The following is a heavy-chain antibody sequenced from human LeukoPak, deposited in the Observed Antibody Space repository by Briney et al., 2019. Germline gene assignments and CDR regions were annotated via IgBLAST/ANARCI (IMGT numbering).Heavy chain of an antibody. Sequence: KPSETLSLTCAVYGGSFSGYYWSWIRQPPGKGLEWIGEINHSGSTNYNPSLKSRVTIAVDTSKNQFSLKLSSVTAADTAVYYCARGRGRSRFDYWGQGTLVTGSS. CDR3: ARGRGRSRFDY. CDR2: INHSGST. D-gene: IGHD3-10*01. V-gene: IGHV4-34*01. J-gene: IGHJ4*02. CDR1: GGSFSGYY.